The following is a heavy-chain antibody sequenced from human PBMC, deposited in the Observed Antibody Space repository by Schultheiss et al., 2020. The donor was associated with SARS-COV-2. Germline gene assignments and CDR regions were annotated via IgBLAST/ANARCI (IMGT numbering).Heavy chain of an antibody. Sequence: GGSLRLSCAASGFTYSTYTMNWVRQAPGKGLEWVSTISDDGGSTYYADSVKGRFTISRDNSRNTLYLQMNSLRAEDTALYYCAKVRGWSGILTLGRVDLDCWGQGTLVTVSS. J-gene: IGHJ4*02. CDR2: ISDDGGST. CDR1: GFTYSTYT. D-gene: IGHD3-10*01. V-gene: IGHV3-23*01. CDR3: AKVRGWSGILTLGRVDLDC.